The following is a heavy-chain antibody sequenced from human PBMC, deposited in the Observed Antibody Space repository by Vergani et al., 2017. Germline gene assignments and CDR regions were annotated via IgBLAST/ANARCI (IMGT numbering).Heavy chain of an antibody. J-gene: IGHJ2*01. CDR3: ARGTSRIPNRWYFDL. Sequence: VQLVESGGGLVKPGGSLRLSCAASGFTFSDYYMSWIRQAPGKGLEWVSVIYSGGSTYYADSVKGRFTISRDNSKNTLYLQMNSLRAEDTAVYYCARGTSRIPNRWYFDLWGRGTLVTVSS. V-gene: IGHV3-66*01. CDR1: GFTFSDYY. CDR2: IYSGGST. D-gene: IGHD1-7*01.